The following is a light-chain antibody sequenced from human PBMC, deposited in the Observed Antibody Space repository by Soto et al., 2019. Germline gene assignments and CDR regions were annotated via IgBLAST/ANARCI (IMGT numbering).Light chain of an antibody. Sequence: EIVLTQSPGTLSLSPGERATLSCRASQSVSSSYLAWYQQKPGQAPRLLIYGASSRATGIPDRFSDSGSETDVTLTISTLEPEDVAVYYCQQYGSSPYTFGQGTKLEIK. CDR1: QSVSSSY. CDR2: GAS. CDR3: QQYGSSPYT. J-gene: IGKJ2*01. V-gene: IGKV3-20*01.